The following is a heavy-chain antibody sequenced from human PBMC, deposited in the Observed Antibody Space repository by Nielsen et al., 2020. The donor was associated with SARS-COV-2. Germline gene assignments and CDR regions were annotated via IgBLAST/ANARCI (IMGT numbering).Heavy chain of an antibody. V-gene: IGHV1-46*01. CDR2: INPSGGST. CDR1: GYTFTSYY. CDR3: ARRGDLWFGESLFDY. D-gene: IGHD3-10*01. J-gene: IGHJ4*02. Sequence: ASVQVSCKASGYTFTSYYIHWVRQAPGQGLEWMGIINPSGGSTSYAQKFQGRVTMTRDTSTTTVYMELSSLRSEDTAVYYCARRGDLWFGESLFDYWGQGTLVTVSS.